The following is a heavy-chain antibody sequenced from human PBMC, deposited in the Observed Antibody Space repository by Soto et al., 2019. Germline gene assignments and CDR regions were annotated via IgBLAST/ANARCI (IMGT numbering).Heavy chain of an antibody. D-gene: IGHD4-17*01. CDR3: ATGGTTVTRRFDY. Sequence: VASVKVSCKASGGGFSTYAITWVRQAPGQGLEWMGGITPIFDTTNYAQKFQGRVTITADESTTTVRMELTSLTSEDTAVYYCATGGTTVTRRFDYWGQGTLVTVSS. CDR2: ITPIFDTT. CDR1: GGGFSTYA. J-gene: IGHJ4*02. V-gene: IGHV1-69*13.